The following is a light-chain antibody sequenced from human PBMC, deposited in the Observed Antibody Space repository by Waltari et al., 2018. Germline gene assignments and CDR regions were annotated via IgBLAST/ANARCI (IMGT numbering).Light chain of an antibody. V-gene: IGKV3-20*01. CDR3: QHYVRLPAT. CDR1: QSVRGS. Sequence: EIVLTQSPCTLSLSPGERATLSCRASQSVRGSLAWYQQKAGQAPRPLISGASSRATGIPDRFSGSGSGTDFSLTISRLEPEDFAVYYCQHYVRLPATFGQGTKVEI. CDR2: GAS. J-gene: IGKJ1*01.